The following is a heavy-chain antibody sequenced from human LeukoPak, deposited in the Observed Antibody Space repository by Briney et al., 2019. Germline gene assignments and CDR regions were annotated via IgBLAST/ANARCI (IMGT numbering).Heavy chain of an antibody. CDR1: GVSISSYY. CDR3: ARDPYYDSSGYYST. Sequence: SETLSLTCTVSGVSISSYYWSWIRQPPGKGLEWIGYIYYSGSTNYNPSLKSRVTISVDTSKNQFSLKLSSVTAADTAVYYCARDPYYDSSGYYSTWGQGTLVTVSS. V-gene: IGHV4-59*01. J-gene: IGHJ5*02. D-gene: IGHD3-22*01. CDR2: IYYSGST.